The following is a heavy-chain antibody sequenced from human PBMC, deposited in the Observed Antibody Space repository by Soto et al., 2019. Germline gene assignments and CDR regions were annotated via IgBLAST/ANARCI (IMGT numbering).Heavy chain of an antibody. V-gene: IGHV3-30-3*01. D-gene: IGHD4-17*01. CDR2: ISYDGSNK. J-gene: IGHJ4*02. CDR1: GFTFSGYA. CDR3: ARGGESNYGDYYFDY. Sequence: GGSLRLSCAASGFTFSGYAMHWVRQAPGKGLEWVAVISYDGSNKYYADSVKGRFTISRDNSKNTLYLQMNSLRAEDTAVYYCARGGESNYGDYYFDYWGQGTLVTVSS.